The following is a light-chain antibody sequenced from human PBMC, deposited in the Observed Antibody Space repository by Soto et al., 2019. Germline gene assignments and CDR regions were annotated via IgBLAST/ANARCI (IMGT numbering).Light chain of an antibody. V-gene: IGKV3-15*01. CDR2: GAF. CDR3: QQYGSSPYT. J-gene: IGKJ2*01. CDR1: QIIGTN. Sequence: ENVLTQSPATLSVSPGERATLSCRTSQIIGTNLAWYQQKPGQAPRLLIYGAFIRAPGFPVRFRGTGSGSEFTLTISSLQSEDGALYYCQQYGSSPYTFGQGTKLEIK.